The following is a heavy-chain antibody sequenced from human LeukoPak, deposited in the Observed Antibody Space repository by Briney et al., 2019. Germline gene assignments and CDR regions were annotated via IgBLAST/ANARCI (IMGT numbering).Heavy chain of an antibody. CDR2: INHNSGGT. J-gene: IGHJ3*02. CDR3: ARDHRETRGADAFDI. V-gene: IGHV1-2*02. Sequence: ASVKVSCKASGYTFTGYYMHWVRQAPGQGLEWMGWINHNSGGTNYAQKFQGRLTMTRDTSISTAYMELSRLRSDDTAVYYCARDHRETRGADAFDIWGQGTMVTVSS. CDR1: GYTFTGYY. D-gene: IGHD3-10*01.